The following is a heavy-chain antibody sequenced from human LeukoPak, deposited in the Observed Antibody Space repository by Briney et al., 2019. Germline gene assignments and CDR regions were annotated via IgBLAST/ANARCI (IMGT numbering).Heavy chain of an antibody. Sequence: SETLSLTCTVSGGSISSGGYYWSWIRQHPGKGLEWIGYIYYSGSTYYNPSLKSRVTISVDTPKNQFSLKLSSVTAADTAVYYCARDIRVPTTLDIWGQGTMVTVSS. CDR2: IYYSGST. D-gene: IGHD4-17*01. J-gene: IGHJ3*02. CDR3: ARDIRVPTTLDI. V-gene: IGHV4-31*03. CDR1: GGSISSGGYY.